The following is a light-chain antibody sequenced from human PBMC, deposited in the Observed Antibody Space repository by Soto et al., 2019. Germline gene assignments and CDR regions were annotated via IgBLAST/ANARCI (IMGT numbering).Light chain of an antibody. CDR3: QKYNSAAWT. V-gene: IGKV1-27*01. J-gene: IGKJ1*01. CDR1: QGISNY. Sequence: DIQMTQSPSSLSASVGDRVTITCRASQGISNYLAWYQQKPGKVPKLLIYAASTLQSGVPSRFSGSGSGTDFTLTISSLQPADVAPSYCQKYNSAAWTFGQGTKVEIK. CDR2: AAS.